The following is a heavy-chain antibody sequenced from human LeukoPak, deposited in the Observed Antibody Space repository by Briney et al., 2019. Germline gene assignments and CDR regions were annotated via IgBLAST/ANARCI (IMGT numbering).Heavy chain of an antibody. CDR3: ARTTEGYAGGPGYSYYYYMDV. Sequence: PSETLSLTCTVSGGSISSSSYYWGWIRQPPGKGLEWIGSIYYSGSTYYNPSLKSRVTISVDTSKNQFSLKLRSVTAADTAVYYCARTTEGYAGGPGYSYYYYMDVWGKGTTVTISS. D-gene: IGHD5-12*01. CDR1: GGSISSSSYY. J-gene: IGHJ6*03. V-gene: IGHV4-39*07. CDR2: IYYSGST.